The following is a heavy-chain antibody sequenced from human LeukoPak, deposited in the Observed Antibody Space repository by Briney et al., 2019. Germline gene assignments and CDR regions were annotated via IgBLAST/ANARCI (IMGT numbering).Heavy chain of an antibody. CDR3: ARDPRYSSRGDY. J-gene: IGHJ4*02. Sequence: ASVKVSCKASGYTFPGYYMHWVRPAPGQGLEWMGWINPNSGGTNYAQKFQGRVTMTRDTSISTAYMELSRLRSDDTAVYYCARDPRYSSRGDYWGQGTLVTVSS. D-gene: IGHD6-13*01. CDR2: INPNSGGT. V-gene: IGHV1-2*02. CDR1: GYTFPGYY.